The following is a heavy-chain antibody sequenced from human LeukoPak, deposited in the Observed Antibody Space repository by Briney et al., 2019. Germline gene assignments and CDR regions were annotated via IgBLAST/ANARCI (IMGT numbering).Heavy chain of an antibody. CDR3: ARGGIQLSLYFDY. D-gene: IGHD5-18*01. CDR1: GGSISSGGYY. Sequence: SESLSLTCTVSGGSISSGGYYWSWIRQHPGKGLEWIGYIYYSGSTYYNPSLKSRVTISVDTSKKQFSLKLSSVTAADTAVYYCARGGIQLSLYFDYWGQGTLVTVSS. CDR2: IYYSGST. V-gene: IGHV4-31*03. J-gene: IGHJ4*02.